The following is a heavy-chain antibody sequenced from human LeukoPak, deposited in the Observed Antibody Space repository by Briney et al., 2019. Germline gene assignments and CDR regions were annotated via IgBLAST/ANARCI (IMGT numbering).Heavy chain of an antibody. Sequence: ASVTVSCTASGGTFSSYAISWVRQAPGQGLEWMGRIIPIFGIANYAQKFQGRVTITADKSTSTAYMELSSLRSEDTAVYYCARDSGSYSTYYFDYWGQGTLVTVSS. CDR3: ARDSGSYSTYYFDY. J-gene: IGHJ4*02. D-gene: IGHD1-26*01. CDR2: IIPIFGIA. V-gene: IGHV1-69*04. CDR1: GGTFSSYA.